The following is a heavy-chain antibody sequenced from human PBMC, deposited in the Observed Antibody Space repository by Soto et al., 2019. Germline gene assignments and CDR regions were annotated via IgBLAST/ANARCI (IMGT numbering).Heavy chain of an antibody. CDR1: GFSLSNARMG. CDR3: ARASYSSGWYSNWFDP. D-gene: IGHD6-19*01. V-gene: IGHV2-26*01. Sequence: QVTLKESGPVLVKPTETLTLTCTVSGFSLSNARMGVSWIRQPPGKALEWLAHIFSNDEKSYSTSLKSRLTISKDTSKSQVVLTMTSMDPVDTATYYCARASYSSGWYSNWFDPWGQGTLVTVSS. CDR2: IFSNDEK. J-gene: IGHJ5*02.